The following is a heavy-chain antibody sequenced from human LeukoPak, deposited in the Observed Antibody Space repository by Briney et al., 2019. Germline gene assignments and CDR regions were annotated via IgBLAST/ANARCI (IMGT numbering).Heavy chain of an antibody. D-gene: IGHD1-26*01. CDR2: ISGSGGST. V-gene: IGHV3-23*01. J-gene: IGHJ4*02. Sequence: GGSLRLSCAASGFTFSSYAMSWVRQAPGKGLEWVSAISGSGGSTHYADSVKGRFTISRDNSKNTLYLQMNSLRAEDTAVYYCAKVEWELRYFDYWGQGTLVTVSS. CDR3: AKVEWELRYFDY. CDR1: GFTFSSYA.